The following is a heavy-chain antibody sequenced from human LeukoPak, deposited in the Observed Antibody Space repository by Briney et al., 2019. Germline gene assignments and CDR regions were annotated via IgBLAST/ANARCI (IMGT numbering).Heavy chain of an antibody. Sequence: GGSLRLSCAASGFTFSYYGIHWVRQAPARGPEWVAAMWSDGRSKYFADSVKGRFTISRDNSRNTLYLQMNSLRGEDTAVYFCARDADTSSHYSNFDYWGQGTLVTVSS. V-gene: IGHV3-33*01. D-gene: IGHD3-22*01. CDR3: ARDADTSSHYSNFDY. CDR2: MWSDGRSK. CDR1: GFTFSYYG. J-gene: IGHJ4*02.